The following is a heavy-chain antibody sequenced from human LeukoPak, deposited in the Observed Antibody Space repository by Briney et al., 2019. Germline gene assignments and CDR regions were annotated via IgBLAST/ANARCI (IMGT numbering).Heavy chain of an antibody. CDR3: AEISSGYYGGFDY. Sequence: KASETLSLTCTASGGSISSYYWSWIRQPAGTGLEWIGSFYSSGSTYYNPSLKSRVTISVDTSKSQFSLNLSSVTAADTAVYYCAEISSGYYGGFDYWGRGTLVTVSS. D-gene: IGHD3-22*01. J-gene: IGHJ4*02. CDR1: GGSISSYY. V-gene: IGHV4-4*07. CDR2: FYSSGST.